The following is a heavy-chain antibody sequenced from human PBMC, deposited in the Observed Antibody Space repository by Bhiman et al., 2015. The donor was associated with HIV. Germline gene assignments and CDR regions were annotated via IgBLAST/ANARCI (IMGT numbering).Heavy chain of an antibody. V-gene: IGHV3-64*01. CDR3: ARGRKDIAAVDGLDNDGFDM. CDR2: ISTNGGTT. Sequence: EVQLVESGGGLVQRGGALRLSCAASGFTFSSYTMHWVRQAPGKGLEYVSGISTNGGTTYYAKSLKGRFTISRDNSKNTLYLQMGSLRAEDMAVYYCARGRKDIAAVDGLDNDGFDMWGQGTMVTVSS. CDR1: GFTFSSYT. D-gene: IGHD6-13*01. J-gene: IGHJ3*02.